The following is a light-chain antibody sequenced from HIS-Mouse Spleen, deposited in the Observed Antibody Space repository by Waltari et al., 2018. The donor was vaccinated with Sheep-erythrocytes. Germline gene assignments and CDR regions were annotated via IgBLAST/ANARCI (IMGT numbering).Light chain of an antibody. J-gene: IGLJ1*01. CDR1: SSDVGGYNY. V-gene: IGLV2-11*01. Sequence: QSALTQPRSVSGSPGQSVTISCTGTSSDVGGYNYVSWYQQHPGKAPKPMIYHLSKRHAGVPDRFSGSKSGNTASLTISGLQAEDEADYYCCSYAGSYNHVFATGTKVTVL. CDR2: HLS. CDR3: CSYAGSYNHV.